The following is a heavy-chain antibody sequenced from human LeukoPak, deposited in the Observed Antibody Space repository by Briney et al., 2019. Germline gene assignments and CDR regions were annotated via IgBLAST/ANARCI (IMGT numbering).Heavy chain of an antibody. D-gene: IGHD3-3*01. Sequence: GASVKVSCKVSGYSVMELSMHWVRQAPGKGLEWMGGFDPEDGETIYAQKFQGRVTMTEDTSTDTAYMELSSLRSEDTAVYYCATRGPEWGVVFDIWGKGTMVTVSS. CDR1: GYSVMELS. J-gene: IGHJ3*02. CDR2: FDPEDGET. CDR3: ATRGPEWGVVFDI. V-gene: IGHV1-24*01.